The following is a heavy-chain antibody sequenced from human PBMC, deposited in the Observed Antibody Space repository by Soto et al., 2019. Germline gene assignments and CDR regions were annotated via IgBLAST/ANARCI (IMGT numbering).Heavy chain of an antibody. J-gene: IGHJ6*02. CDR3: IQSRCGGDCLQSYASYCCYGKDV. V-gene: IGHV2-5*02. CDR2: IYWDDDK. CDR1: AFSLSTGGVG. D-gene: IGHD2-21*02. Sequence: SGPTLVNPTQTLTLTCTFSAFSLSTGGVGVGWIRQPPGKALEWLALIYWDDDKRYSPSLRSRLTITKDTSKNQVVLTMTNMDPVDTATYYCIQSRCGGDCLQSYASYCCYGKDVWGQGTTVTVSS.